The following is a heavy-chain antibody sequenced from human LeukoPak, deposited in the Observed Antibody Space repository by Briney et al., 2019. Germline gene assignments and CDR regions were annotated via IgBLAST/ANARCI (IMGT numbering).Heavy chain of an antibody. Sequence: GGSLRLSCAASGFTFSNCFMDWVRQAPGKGLEWVAVVCDDGSNKHYADSVKGRFAISRDNSKNTLFLQMNSLRAEDTAVYYCERGGLRHVDRSAFDIWGQGTMVTVSS. D-gene: IGHD3-9*01. J-gene: IGHJ3*02. CDR1: GFTFSNCF. V-gene: IGHV3-33*03. CDR3: ERGGLRHVDRSAFDI. CDR2: VCDDGSNK.